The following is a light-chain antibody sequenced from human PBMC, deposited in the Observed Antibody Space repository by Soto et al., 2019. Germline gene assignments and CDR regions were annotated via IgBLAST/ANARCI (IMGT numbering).Light chain of an antibody. Sequence: EIVMTQSRATLSVSPGERATLSCRASQSVSSNLAWYQQKPGQAPRLLIYGASTRATGIPARFSGSGSGTDFTLTIRRLEPEHFAVYYCQPYGSSPWTFGQGTKVDI. CDR2: GAS. CDR1: QSVSSN. CDR3: QPYGSSPWT. V-gene: IGKV3-15*01. J-gene: IGKJ1*01.